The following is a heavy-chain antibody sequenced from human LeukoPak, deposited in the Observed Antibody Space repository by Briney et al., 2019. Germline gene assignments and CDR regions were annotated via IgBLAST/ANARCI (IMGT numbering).Heavy chain of an antibody. CDR3: ARVCARGGEISESYYYH. D-gene: IGHD3-10*01. Sequence: SVKVSCKASGGTFSTYAINWVRQAPGQGLEWMGGIIPIFGTANYAQKFQGRVTISTDESTSTAYMELSSLISEDTASYYCARVCARGGEISESYYYHWGQGTMVTVSS. CDR2: IIPIFGTA. V-gene: IGHV1-69*05. J-gene: IGHJ5*02. CDR1: GGTFSTYA.